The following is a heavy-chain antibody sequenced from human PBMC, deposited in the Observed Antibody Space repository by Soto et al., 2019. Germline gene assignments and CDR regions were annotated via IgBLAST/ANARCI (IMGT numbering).Heavy chain of an antibody. Sequence: LETLSLTCAVSGYSISSGYYWGWIRQPPGKGLEWIGSIYHSGSTYYNPSLKSRVTISVDTSKNQFSLKLSSVTAADTAVYYCARDCDSSGYYVNYYYYGMDVWGQGTTVTVSS. CDR1: GYSISSGYY. V-gene: IGHV4-38-2*02. CDR3: ARDCDSSGYYVNYYYYGMDV. D-gene: IGHD3-22*01. CDR2: IYHSGST. J-gene: IGHJ6*02.